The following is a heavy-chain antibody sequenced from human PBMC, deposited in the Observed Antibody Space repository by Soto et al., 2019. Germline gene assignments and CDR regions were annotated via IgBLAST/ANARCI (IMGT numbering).Heavy chain of an antibody. Sequence: ASVKVSCKASGGAFSSYSISWVLQAPGQGLEWMGGIIPIFGTANYAQKFQGRVTITADESTSTAYMELSSLRSEDTAVYYCARGRLVGATIDYWGQGTLVTVSS. CDR2: IIPIFGTA. J-gene: IGHJ4*02. D-gene: IGHD1-26*01. V-gene: IGHV1-69*13. CDR1: GGAFSSYS. CDR3: ARGRLVGATIDY.